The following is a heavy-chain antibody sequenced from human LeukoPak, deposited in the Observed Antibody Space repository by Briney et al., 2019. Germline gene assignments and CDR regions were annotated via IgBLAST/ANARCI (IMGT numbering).Heavy chain of an antibody. V-gene: IGHV3-11*04. CDR2: ISSSGSTI. Sequence: GGSLRLSCAASGFTFSDYYMSWIRQAPGKGLEWVSYISSSGSTIYYADSVKGRFTISRDNAKNSLYLQMNSLRAEDTAVYYCARDSEWELPLNYYYYYYMDVWGKGTTVTVSS. D-gene: IGHD1-26*01. CDR3: ARDSEWELPLNYYYYYYMDV. CDR1: GFTFSDYY. J-gene: IGHJ6*03.